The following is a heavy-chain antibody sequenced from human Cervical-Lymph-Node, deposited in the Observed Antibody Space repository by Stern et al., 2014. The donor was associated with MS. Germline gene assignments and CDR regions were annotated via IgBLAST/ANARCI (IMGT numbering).Heavy chain of an antibody. D-gene: IGHD6-19*01. V-gene: IGHV2-5*09. CDR1: GFSLTTSGVG. CDR3: AHRNPQWRAFDA. Sequence: QVTLKESGPTLVNPTQTLTLTCTFSGFSLTTSGVGVAWIRQPPGKALAWLALIFWAVDKRYHPPLKSRLTITKDTSKNEVVLTMTNMDLVDTATYYGAHRNPQWRAFDAWGQGTLVTVSS. J-gene: IGHJ5*02. CDR2: IFWAVDK.